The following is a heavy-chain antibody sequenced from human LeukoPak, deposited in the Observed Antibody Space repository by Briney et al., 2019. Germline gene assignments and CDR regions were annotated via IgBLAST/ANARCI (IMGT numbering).Heavy chain of an antibody. Sequence: PSETLSLTCTVSGGSISSYYWSWIRQPPGKGLEWIGSIYHSGSTYYNPSLKSRVTISVDTSKNQFSLKLSSVTAADTAVYYCARAGSSSWLYYYYYGMDVWGQGTTVTVSS. D-gene: IGHD6-13*01. CDR1: GGSISSYY. CDR2: IYHSGST. V-gene: IGHV4-38-2*02. CDR3: ARAGSSSWLYYYYYGMDV. J-gene: IGHJ6*02.